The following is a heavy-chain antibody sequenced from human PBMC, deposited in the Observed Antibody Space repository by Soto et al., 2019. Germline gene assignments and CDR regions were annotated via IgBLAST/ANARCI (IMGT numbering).Heavy chain of an antibody. V-gene: IGHV3-48*02. CDR2: ISSSSSTI. CDR3: ARTLGHSSGWYELDWFDP. Sequence: LTFSSYSMNCVLQAPGTGLEWVSYISSSSSTIYYADSVKGRFTISRDNAKNSLYLQMNSLRDEDTAVYYCARTLGHSSGWYELDWFDPWGQGTLVTVSS. CDR1: LTFSSYS. J-gene: IGHJ5*02. D-gene: IGHD6-19*01.